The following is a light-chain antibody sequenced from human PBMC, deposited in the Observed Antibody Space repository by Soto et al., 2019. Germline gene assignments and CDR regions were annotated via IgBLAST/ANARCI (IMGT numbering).Light chain of an antibody. CDR3: RQFGSSPYT. J-gene: IGKJ2*01. CDR1: QSVIRSY. V-gene: IGKV3-20*01. CDR2: GAS. Sequence: EIVLTQSPGTLSLSPGERATLSCRASQSVIRSYFAWYQQKPGQAPRLLIYGASSRATGSPDRFSGSGSGTDFSLTISRREPEDSAVYYCRQFGSSPYTFGQGTKLEI.